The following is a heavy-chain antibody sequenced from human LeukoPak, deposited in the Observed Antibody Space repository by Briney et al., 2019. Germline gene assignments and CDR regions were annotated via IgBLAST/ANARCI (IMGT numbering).Heavy chain of an antibody. Sequence: GGSLRLSCAASGFTFSSYAMSWVRQAPGKGLEWVSAISGSGGSTYYADSMKGRFTISRDNSKNTLYLQMNSLRAEDTAVYYCAKDGAPAAIVPYFDYWGQGTLVTVSS. CDR1: GFTFSSYA. D-gene: IGHD2-2*02. J-gene: IGHJ4*02. CDR3: AKDGAPAAIVPYFDY. CDR2: ISGSGGST. V-gene: IGHV3-23*01.